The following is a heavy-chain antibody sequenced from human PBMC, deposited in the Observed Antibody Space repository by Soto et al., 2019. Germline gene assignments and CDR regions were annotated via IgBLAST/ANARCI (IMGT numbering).Heavy chain of an antibody. J-gene: IGHJ4*02. Sequence: QVQLVESGGGVVQPGRSLRLSCAASGFTFSSYAMHWVRQAPGKGLEWVAVTSYDGSNKYYADSVKGRFTISRDNSKNTLYLQMNSLRAEDTAVYYCARDLLGRTGGSWAYFDYWGQGTLVTVSS. CDR3: ARDLLGRTGGSWAYFDY. D-gene: IGHD3-16*01. CDR2: TSYDGSNK. V-gene: IGHV3-30-3*01. CDR1: GFTFSSYA.